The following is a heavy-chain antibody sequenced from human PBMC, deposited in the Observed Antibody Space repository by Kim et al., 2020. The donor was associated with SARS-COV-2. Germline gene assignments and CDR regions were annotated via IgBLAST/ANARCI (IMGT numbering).Heavy chain of an antibody. V-gene: IGHV3-48*03. D-gene: IGHD3-16*01. Sequence: GGSLRLSCAASGFTFSSYDMNWVRQAPGKGLEWVSYISKSGGTIYYADSVKGRFTISRDDAQNSLYLQMNSLRVDDTAVYYCARDWALDSWGQGTLVTVSS. CDR2: ISKSGGTI. CDR3: ARDWALDS. CDR1: GFTFSSYD. J-gene: IGHJ4*02.